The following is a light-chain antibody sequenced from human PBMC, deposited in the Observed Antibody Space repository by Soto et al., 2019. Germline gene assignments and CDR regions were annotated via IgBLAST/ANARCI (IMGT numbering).Light chain of an antibody. CDR3: QQYYSTSWT. J-gene: IGKJ1*01. Sequence: DFQLPQPLPPLPAPEGERVTITCRASQSISSYLNWYQQKPGKAPKLLIYAASSLQSGVPSRFSGSGSETYFTLTISSLQPEDFATYYCQQYYSTSWTFGQGTKVDIK. V-gene: IGKV1-39*01. CDR2: AAS. CDR1: QSISSY.